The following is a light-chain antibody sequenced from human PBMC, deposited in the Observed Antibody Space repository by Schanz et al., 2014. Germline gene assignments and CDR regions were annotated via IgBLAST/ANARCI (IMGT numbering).Light chain of an antibody. V-gene: IGKV3-20*01. CDR2: AAS. CDR1: QSVGSAF. J-gene: IGKJ2*01. CDR3: QQYNNWPT. Sequence: EVVLTQSPGTLSLSPGERVTLSCRASQSVGSAFLAWYQQKPGQAPRLLMYAASSRAAGIPDRFSGSGFGTDFTLTISSLEPEDFAVYYCQQYNNWPTFGQGTKLEIK.